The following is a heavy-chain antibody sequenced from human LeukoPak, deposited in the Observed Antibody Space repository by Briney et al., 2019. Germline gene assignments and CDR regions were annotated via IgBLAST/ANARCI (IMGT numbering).Heavy chain of an antibody. CDR3: ARELVDTSGHYYLDY. CDR1: GFTFSSYT. Sequence: GGSLRLSCAASGFTFSSYTMNWVRQAPGKGPEWVSSISGSSRYIYYADSVKGRFTISRDYSLFLQMNSLRAEDTAVYYCARELVDTSGHYYLDYWGQGTLVTVSS. CDR2: ISGSSRYI. V-gene: IGHV3-21*01. D-gene: IGHD3-22*01. J-gene: IGHJ4*02.